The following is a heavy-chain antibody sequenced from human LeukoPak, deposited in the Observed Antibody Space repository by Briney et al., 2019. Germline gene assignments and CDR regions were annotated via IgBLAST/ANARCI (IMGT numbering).Heavy chain of an antibody. V-gene: IGHV3-23*01. J-gene: IGHJ4*02. CDR3: AKASTVLKPIDS. D-gene: IGHD1-14*01. CDR1: GFTFSTYA. CDR2: ISPIGTRT. Sequence: GGSLRLSCGASGFTFSTYAMNWVRQAPGKGLEWVSAISPIGTRTYYAVSVKGRFTISRDNSKNTLYLQMNSLRAGDTAIYYCAKASTVLKPIDSWGQGTLVTVSS.